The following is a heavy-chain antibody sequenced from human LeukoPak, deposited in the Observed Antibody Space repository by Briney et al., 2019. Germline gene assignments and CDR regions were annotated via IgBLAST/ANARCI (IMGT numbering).Heavy chain of an antibody. D-gene: IGHD3-10*01. CDR3: ARDYYNWGAHYGYFDL. Sequence: PGGSLRLSCAASGFTSSDYGMIWVRQAPGKGLEWVSYISSSNNIYFADSVKGRFTISRDSAKNSLYLEMNRLRAKDTAVYYCARDYYNWGAHYGYFDLWGRGTLVTVSS. J-gene: IGHJ2*01. CDR1: GFTSSDYG. CDR2: ISSSNNI. V-gene: IGHV3-69-1*01.